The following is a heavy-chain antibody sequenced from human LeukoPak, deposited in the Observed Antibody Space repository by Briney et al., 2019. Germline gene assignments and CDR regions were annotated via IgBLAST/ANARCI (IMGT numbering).Heavy chain of an antibody. D-gene: IGHD1-1*01. J-gene: IGHJ3*02. CDR3: ARGTRVPGGDAFDI. Sequence: SETLSLTCTVSGGSISSYYWSWIRQPPGKGLEWIGYIYYSGSTNYNPSLKSRVTISVDTSKNQFSLKLSSVTAADTAVYYCARGTRVPGGDAFDIWGQGTMVTVSS. V-gene: IGHV4-59*01. CDR2: IYYSGST. CDR1: GGSISSYY.